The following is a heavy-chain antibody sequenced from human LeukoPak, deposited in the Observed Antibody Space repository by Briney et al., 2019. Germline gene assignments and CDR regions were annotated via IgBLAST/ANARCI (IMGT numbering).Heavy chain of an antibody. V-gene: IGHV4-39*01. CDR3: ARLFYYDSSGPPS. CDR2: IYYSGST. CDR1: GGSIRSSNYY. D-gene: IGHD3-22*01. J-gene: IGHJ5*02. Sequence: SETLSLTCNVFGGSIRSSNYYWGWIRQPPGKGLEWIGSIYYSGSTYYNPSLKSRGTISVDTSTNQFSLKVRSATATDTAVYYCARLFYYDSSGPPSWGQGTLVTVSS.